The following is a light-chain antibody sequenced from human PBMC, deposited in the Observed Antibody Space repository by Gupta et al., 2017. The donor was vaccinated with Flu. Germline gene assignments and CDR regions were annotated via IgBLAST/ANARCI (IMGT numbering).Light chain of an antibody. CDR3: QQYRGT. J-gene: IGKJ1*01. CDR2: RAS. V-gene: IGKV1-5*03. CDR1: QSISSW. Sequence: MTQSPSTLSASVGDRVTITCRASQSISSWLAWYQQKPGKAPKLLIYRASSLESGVPSRFSGSGSGTEFTLTITGLRPDDFATYYCQQYRGTFGQGTKVDIK.